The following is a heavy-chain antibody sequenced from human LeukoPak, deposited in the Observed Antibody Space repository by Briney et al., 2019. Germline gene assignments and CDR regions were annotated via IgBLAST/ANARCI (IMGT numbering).Heavy chain of an antibody. J-gene: IGHJ4*02. Sequence: SVKVSCKISGVTFFGYGISWGPQAPGEGLGRMGRTIPIGGMTNYAQKLQRRVTITADTSTSTAYMELSRLTSEDTAVYFCARGPYDGTFYFDSRGQGTLVSVSS. V-gene: IGHV1-69*04. CDR3: ARGPYDGTFYFDS. D-gene: IGHD3-22*01. CDR2: TIPIGGMT. CDR1: GVTFFGYG.